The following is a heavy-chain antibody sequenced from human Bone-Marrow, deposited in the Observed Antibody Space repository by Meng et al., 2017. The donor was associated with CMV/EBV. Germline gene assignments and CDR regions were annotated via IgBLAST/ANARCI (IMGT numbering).Heavy chain of an antibody. J-gene: IGHJ5*01. V-gene: IGHV2-5*01. CDR1: GFSLSTSGVG. Sequence: SGPTLVKPTQTLTLTCTFSGFSLSTSGVGLGWIRQPPGKALEWLALIYWNDDKRYSPSLKSRLTITKDTSKNQVVLTMTNMDPVDTATYYCAHSLSITIFGVVPNWFDSWRQGTLVTFYS. CDR3: AHSLSITIFGVVPNWFDS. CDR2: IYWNDDK. D-gene: IGHD3-3*01.